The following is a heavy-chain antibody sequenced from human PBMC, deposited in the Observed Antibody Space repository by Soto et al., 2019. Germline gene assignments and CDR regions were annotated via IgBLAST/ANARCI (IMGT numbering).Heavy chain of an antibody. D-gene: IGHD3-3*01. V-gene: IGHV1-69*13. CDR1: GGTFSSYA. CDR2: IIPIFGTA. Sequence: SVKVSCKASGGTFSSYAISWVRQAPGQGLEWMGGIIPIFGTANYAQKFQGRVTITADESTSTAYMELSSLRSEDTAVYYCARDQRRGGLEWLLYGMDVWGQGTTVTVSS. CDR3: ARDQRRGGLEWLLYGMDV. J-gene: IGHJ6*02.